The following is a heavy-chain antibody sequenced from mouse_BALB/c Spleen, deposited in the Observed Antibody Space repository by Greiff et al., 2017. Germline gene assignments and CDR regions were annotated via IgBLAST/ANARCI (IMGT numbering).Heavy chain of an antibody. Sequence: QVQLQQSGAELVKPGASVKLSCTTSGYTFTSYWIQWVQQTPGQGLGWIGEIFTGTGTTYYHEKFKGKATLTIDTSSSTAYMQLSSLTSEDSAVYFCARGDTTPYAMDYWGQGTSVTVSS. J-gene: IGHJ4*01. CDR3: ARGDTTPYAMDY. V-gene: IGHV1S132*01. CDR2: IFTGTGTT. CDR1: GYTFTSYW. D-gene: IGHD2-12*01.